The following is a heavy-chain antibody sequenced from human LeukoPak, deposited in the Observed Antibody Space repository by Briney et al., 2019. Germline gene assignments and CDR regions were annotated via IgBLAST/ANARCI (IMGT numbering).Heavy chain of an antibody. CDR2: ISGSGGNT. Sequence: GGSLRLSCAASGFTFSSYGMSWVRQAPGKGLEWVSVISGSGGNTYYADSVKGRFTISRDNSKNTLYLQMNSLRAEDTALYYCAKVLGASDAFDIWGQGTMVTVSS. V-gene: IGHV3-23*01. D-gene: IGHD1-26*01. J-gene: IGHJ3*02. CDR3: AKVLGASDAFDI. CDR1: GFTFSSYG.